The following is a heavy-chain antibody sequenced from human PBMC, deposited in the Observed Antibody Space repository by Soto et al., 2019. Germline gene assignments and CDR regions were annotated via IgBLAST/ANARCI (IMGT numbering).Heavy chain of an antibody. CDR3: AKERLGYSSSWYYFDY. CDR1: GFTFSSYG. Sequence: QVQLVESGGGVVQPGRSLRLSCAASGFTFSSYGMHWVRQAPGKGLEWVAVISYDGSNKYYADSVKGRFTISRDNSKNTLYLQMNSLRAEDTAVYYCAKERLGYSSSWYYFDYWGQRTLVTVSS. J-gene: IGHJ4*02. CDR2: ISYDGSNK. V-gene: IGHV3-30*18. D-gene: IGHD6-13*01.